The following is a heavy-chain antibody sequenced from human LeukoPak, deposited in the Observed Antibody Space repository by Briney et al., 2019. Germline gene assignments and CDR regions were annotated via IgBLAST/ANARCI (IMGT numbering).Heavy chain of an antibody. J-gene: IGHJ4*02. D-gene: IGHD2-2*01. CDR2: IYTSGST. CDR1: GYSISSGYY. Sequence: SETLSLTCTVSGYSISSGYYWGWIRQPPGKGLEWIGRIYTSGSTNYNPSLKSRVTISVDTSKNQFSLKLSSVTAADTAVYYCARNSPAAKTYYFDYWGQGTLVTVSS. CDR3: ARNSPAAKTYYFDY. V-gene: IGHV4-38-2*02.